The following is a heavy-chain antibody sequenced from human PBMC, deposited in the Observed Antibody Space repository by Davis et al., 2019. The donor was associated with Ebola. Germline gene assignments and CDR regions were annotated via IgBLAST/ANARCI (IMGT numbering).Heavy chain of an antibody. CDR3: TRRGCSSTSCSITPMDY. V-gene: IGHV3-30*19. CDR1: GFTFSSYG. Sequence: GGSLRLSCAASGFTFSSYGMHWVRQAPGKGLEWVAVISYDGSNKYYADSVKGRFTISRDNSKNTLYLQMNSLRAEDTAVYYCTRRGCSSTSCSITPMDYWGQGTLVTVSS. J-gene: IGHJ4*02. CDR2: ISYDGSNK. D-gene: IGHD2-2*01.